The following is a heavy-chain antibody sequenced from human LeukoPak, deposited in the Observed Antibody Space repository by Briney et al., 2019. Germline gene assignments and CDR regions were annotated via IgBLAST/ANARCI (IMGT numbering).Heavy chain of an antibody. CDR3: ARVRVSSGYYSDY. CDR1: GFSFSSYW. CDR2: INSDGSTT. Sequence: GGSLRLSCAASGFSFSSYWMYWVRQAPGKGLVWVSRINSDGSTTNYADSVKGRFTISRDNAKNTLYLQMNSLRAEDTAVHYCARVRVSSGYYSDYWGQGTLVTVSS. V-gene: IGHV3-74*01. J-gene: IGHJ4*02. D-gene: IGHD3-22*01.